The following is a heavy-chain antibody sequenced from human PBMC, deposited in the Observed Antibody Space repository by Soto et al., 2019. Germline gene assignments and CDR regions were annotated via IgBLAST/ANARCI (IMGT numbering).Heavy chain of an antibody. CDR1: GGSISSGGYS. V-gene: IGHV4-30-2*01. CDR3: ARGPAP. J-gene: IGHJ5*02. CDR2: IYHSGST. Sequence: QLQLQESGSGLVKPSQTLSLTCAVSGGSISSGGYSWSWIRQPPGKGLECIGYIYHSGSTYNHPSLKSRVNISVDRTKNQFSLKLSSVTAAAKAVYYCARGPAPWGQGTLVTVSS.